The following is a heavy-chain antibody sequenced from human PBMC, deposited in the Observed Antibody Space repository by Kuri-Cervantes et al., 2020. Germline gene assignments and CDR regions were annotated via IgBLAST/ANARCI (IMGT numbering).Heavy chain of an antibody. CDR1: GFTFSSYW. CDR2: INFDGTTT. V-gene: IGHV3-74*01. J-gene: IGHJ3*02. CDR3: AKAADLEQWPDAFDI. Sequence: LSLTCAASGFTFSSYWMYWFRQAPGKGLVWVSHINFDGTTTTYAGFVQGRFTVSRDNAKNTLHLQMDSLRVDDTAVYYCAKAADLEQWPDAFDIWGQGTMVTVSS. D-gene: IGHD6-19*01.